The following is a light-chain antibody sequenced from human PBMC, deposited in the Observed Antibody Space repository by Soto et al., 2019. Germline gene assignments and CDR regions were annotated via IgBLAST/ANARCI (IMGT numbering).Light chain of an antibody. CDR1: SSDVGGYNY. CDR2: DVS. J-gene: IGLJ2*01. Sequence: QSVLTQPASVSGSPGQSITISCTGTSSDVGGYNYVSWYQQHPGKAPKLMIYDVSNRPSGVSTRFSGSKSGNTASLTISGLQAEDAADYYCSSYTSSSPVVFGGGTKLTVL. V-gene: IGLV2-14*01. CDR3: SSYTSSSPVV.